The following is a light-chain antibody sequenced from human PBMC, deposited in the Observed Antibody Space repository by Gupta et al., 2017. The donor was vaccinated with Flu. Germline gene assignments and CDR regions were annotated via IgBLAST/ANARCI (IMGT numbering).Light chain of an antibody. CDR1: QGSRHRAGKIY. CDR3: CHGCQSPYT. Sequence: VTPGSSASVSCNPSQGSRHRAGKIYLSWYQHKPGQTPRLLIYDASNSAAGVPVRFSGCGSGTDFTLSIIRGEAEDFAVYYCCHGCQSPYTFGQGTKLEIK. V-gene: IGKV2D-29*01. CDR2: DAS. J-gene: IGKJ2*01.